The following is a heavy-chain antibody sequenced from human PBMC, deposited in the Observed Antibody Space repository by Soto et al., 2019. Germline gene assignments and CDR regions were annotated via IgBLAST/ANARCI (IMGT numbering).Heavy chain of an antibody. CDR2: ITGSGVGM. CDR1: GFTFRDFA. V-gene: IGHV3-23*01. D-gene: IGHD6-19*01. J-gene: IGHJ5*02. CDR3: ANTNPSKTLPNGWYSWFAP. Sequence: EVQLLESGGVLVQPGESLRLSCAATGFTFRDFAMTWVRQAPGKGLACVSTITGSGVGMHYADSVKGRFTISRDNSKNTSYLQMNSLRAEDTAVYHCANTNPSKTLPNGWYSWFAPWGQGTLVTVSS.